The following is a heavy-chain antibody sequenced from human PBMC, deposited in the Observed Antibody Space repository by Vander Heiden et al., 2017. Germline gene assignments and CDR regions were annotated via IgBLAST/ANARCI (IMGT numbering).Heavy chain of an antibody. J-gene: IGHJ4*02. CDR2: ISGSGGST. CDR3: AKGKTTVVTVANYFDY. Sequence: EVQLLESGGGLVQPGGSLRLSCAASGFTFSSYAMSWVRQAPGKGLEWVSAISGSGGSTYYADSVKGRFTISRDNSKNTLYLQMNSLRAEDTAVYYCAKGKTTVVTVANYFDYWGQGTLVTVSS. D-gene: IGHD4-17*01. V-gene: IGHV3-23*01. CDR1: GFTFSSYA.